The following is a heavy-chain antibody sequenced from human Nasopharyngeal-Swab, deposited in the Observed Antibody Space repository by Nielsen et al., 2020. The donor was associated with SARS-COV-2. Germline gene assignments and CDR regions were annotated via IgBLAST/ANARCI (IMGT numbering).Heavy chain of an antibody. D-gene: IGHD3-3*01. V-gene: IGHV3-30*18. CDR3: AKEGIWSGYYRAFDY. J-gene: IGHJ4*02. CDR2: ISYDGSNK. Sequence: GESLKISCAASGFTFSSYGMHWVRQAPGKGLEWVAVISYDGSNKYYADSVKGRFTISRDNSKNTLYLQMNSLRAEGTAVYYCAKEGIWSGYYRAFDYWGQGTLVTVSS. CDR1: GFTFSSYG.